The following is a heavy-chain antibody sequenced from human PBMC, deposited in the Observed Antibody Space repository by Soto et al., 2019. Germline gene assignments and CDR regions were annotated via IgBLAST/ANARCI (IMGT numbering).Heavy chain of an antibody. D-gene: IGHD5-18*01. CDR2: INPNSGGT. Sequence: ASVKVSCKASGYTFTGYYMHWVRQAPGQRLERMGWINPNSGGTNYAQKFQGRVTITRDTSISTAYMELSSLRSEDTAVYYCAAAAMVNYYYYGMDVWGQGTTVTVSS. CDR1: GYTFTGYY. V-gene: IGHV1-2*02. J-gene: IGHJ6*02. CDR3: AAAAMVNYYYYGMDV.